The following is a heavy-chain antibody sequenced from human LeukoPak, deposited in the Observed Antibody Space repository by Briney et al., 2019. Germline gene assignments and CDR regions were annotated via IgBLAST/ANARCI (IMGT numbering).Heavy chain of an antibody. CDR3: ATEVGAMGDY. CDR2: INAGHGNT. J-gene: IGHJ4*02. D-gene: IGHD1-26*01. V-gene: IGHV1-3*01. Sequence: GASVKVSRKASGYTFTSYAIQWVRQAPGQRLEWMGWINAGHGNTKYSQKFQGRVTITRDTSASTAYMELSSLRSEDTAVYYCATEVGAMGDYWGQGTLVTVSS. CDR1: GYTFTSYA.